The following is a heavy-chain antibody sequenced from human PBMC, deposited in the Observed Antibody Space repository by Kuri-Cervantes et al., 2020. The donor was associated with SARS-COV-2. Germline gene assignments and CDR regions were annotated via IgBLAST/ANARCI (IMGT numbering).Heavy chain of an antibody. J-gene: IGHJ4*02. CDR1: GGSIRSYF. CDR2: MYFNGRT. CDR3: ARAGSLLWFGELLSLFDY. V-gene: IGHV4-59*12. D-gene: IGHD3-10*01. Sequence: SETLSLTCNVSGGSIRSYFWSWIRQAPGKGLEWIGCMYFNGRTNYNPSLKRRVRISGDTSKNQFSLKLSSVTAADTAVYYCARAGSLLWFGELLSLFDYWGQGTLVTVSS.